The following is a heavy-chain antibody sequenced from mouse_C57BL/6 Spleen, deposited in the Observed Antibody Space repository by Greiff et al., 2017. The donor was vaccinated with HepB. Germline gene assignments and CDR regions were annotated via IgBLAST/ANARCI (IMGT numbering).Heavy chain of an antibody. D-gene: IGHD1-1*01. Sequence: VKLMESGPGLVQPSQSLSITCTVSGFSLTSYGVHWVRQSPGKGLEWLGVIWSGGSTDYNAAFISRLSISKDNSKSQVFFKMNSLQADDTAIHYCARNPPYGSSYWYFDVWGTGTTVTVSS. V-gene: IGHV2-2*01. CDR1: GFSLTSYG. CDR2: IWSGGST. J-gene: IGHJ1*03. CDR3: ARNPPYGSSYWYFDV.